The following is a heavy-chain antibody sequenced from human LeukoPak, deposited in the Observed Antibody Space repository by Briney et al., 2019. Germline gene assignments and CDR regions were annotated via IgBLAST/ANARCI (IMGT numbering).Heavy chain of an antibody. D-gene: IGHD3-10*01. CDR2: IYYSGST. CDR1: GGSISSGGYY. Sequence: SETLSLTCTVSGGSISSGGYYWSWIRQHPGKGLEWIGYIYYSGSTYCNPSLKSRVTISVDTSKNQFSLKLSSVTAADTAVYYCARGQLGSGMDDPWGQGTLVTVSS. J-gene: IGHJ5*02. V-gene: IGHV4-31*03. CDR3: ARGQLGSGMDDP.